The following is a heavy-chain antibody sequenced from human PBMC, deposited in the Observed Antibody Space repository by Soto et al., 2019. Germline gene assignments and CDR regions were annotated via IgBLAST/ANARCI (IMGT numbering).Heavy chain of an antibody. CDR2: INPSGGST. D-gene: IGHD4-4*01. CDR1: GYTFSTYY. CDR3: ARYDYNGYYFDY. V-gene: IGHV1-46*01. J-gene: IGHJ4*02. Sequence: QVQLVQSGAEVKKPGASVKVSCKASGYTFSTYYMHWVRQAPGQGYEWMGIINPSGGSTTYAQKFKGRVTVTRDTCTTTVYMELSSLKSEDTAVYYCARYDYNGYYFDYWGQGTLVTVSS.